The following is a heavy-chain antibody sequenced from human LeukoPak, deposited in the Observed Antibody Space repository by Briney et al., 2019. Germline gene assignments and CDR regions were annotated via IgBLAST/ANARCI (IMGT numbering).Heavy chain of an antibody. Sequence: GGSLRLSCEVSGFTFSRSWMSWVRQAPGKGLEWVANIKQDGSEKYYVDSVKGRFTISRDNAKNSLYLQMNSLRAEDTAVYYCARDLSRIHLWSNPYFDYWGQGTLVTVSS. CDR1: GFTFSRSW. CDR2: IKQDGSEK. D-gene: IGHD5-18*01. J-gene: IGHJ4*02. CDR3: ARDLSRIHLWSNPYFDY. V-gene: IGHV3-7*01.